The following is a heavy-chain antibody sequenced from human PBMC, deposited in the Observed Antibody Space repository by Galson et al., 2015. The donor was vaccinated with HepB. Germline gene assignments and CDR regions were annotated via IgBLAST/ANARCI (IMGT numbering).Heavy chain of an antibody. CDR2: ISSSSSYI. V-gene: IGHV3-21*01. J-gene: IGHJ1*01. CDR1: GFTFSSYS. D-gene: IGHD3-10*01. CDR3: ARDRVRGVIIPEYFQH. Sequence: SLRLSCAASGFTFSSYSMNWVRQAPGKGLEWVSSISSSSSYIYYADSVKGRFTISRDNAKNSLYLQMNSLRAEDTAVYYCARDRVRGVIIPEYFQHWGQGTLVTVSS.